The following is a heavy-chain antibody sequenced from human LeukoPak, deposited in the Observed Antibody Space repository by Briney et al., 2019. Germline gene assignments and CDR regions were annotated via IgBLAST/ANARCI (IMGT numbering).Heavy chain of an antibody. J-gene: IGHJ6*03. CDR1: GDSISSGSYY. Sequence: SETLSLTGTVSGDSISSGSYYWSWIRQPAGKGLEWIGRIYSNGDTKYYPSLKSRVTISVDTSKNQFSLKLTSATAADTAVYYCASRHSKQQPYYYYMDIWGKGTTVTVSS. CDR3: ASRHSKQQPYYYYMDI. V-gene: IGHV4-61*02. D-gene: IGHD6-13*01. CDR2: IYSNGDT.